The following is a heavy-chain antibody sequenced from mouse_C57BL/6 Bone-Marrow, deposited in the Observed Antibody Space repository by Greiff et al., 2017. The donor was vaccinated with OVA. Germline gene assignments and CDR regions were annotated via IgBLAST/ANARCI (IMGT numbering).Heavy chain of an antibody. CDR2: IDPETGGT. Sequence: VQLQQSGAELVRPGASVTLSCKASGYTFTDYEMHWVKQTPVHGLEWIGAIDPETGGTAYNQKFKGKAILTADKSSSTAYMELRSLTSEDSAVYYCTSPQLGAWFAYWGQGTLVTVSA. J-gene: IGHJ3*01. CDR1: GYTFTDYE. D-gene: IGHD4-1*02. V-gene: IGHV1-15*01. CDR3: TSPQLGAWFAY.